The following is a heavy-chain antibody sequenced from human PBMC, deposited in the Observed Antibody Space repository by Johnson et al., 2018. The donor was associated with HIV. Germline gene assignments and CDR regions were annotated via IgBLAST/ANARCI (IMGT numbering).Heavy chain of an antibody. CDR3: AREEEWGRTLVGVGAFEI. CDR1: GFTFSSYW. D-gene: IGHD3-3*01. CDR2: IKQDGSEK. Sequence: VQLVESGGGLVQPGGSLRLSCAASGFTFSSYWMSWVRQAPGKGLEWVANIKQDGSEKYYVDSVKGRFTISKDNAKNSGYLQMNSLRAEDTAVYYCAREEEWGRTLVGVGAFEIWGQGTMVTVSS. J-gene: IGHJ3*02. V-gene: IGHV3-7*05.